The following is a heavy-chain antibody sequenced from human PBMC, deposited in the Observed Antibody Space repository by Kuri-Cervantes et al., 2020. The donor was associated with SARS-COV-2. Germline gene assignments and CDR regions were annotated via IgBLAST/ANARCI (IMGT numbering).Heavy chain of an antibody. CDR2: ISFDGSQK. CDR1: GFSFSDYA. Sequence: GGSLRLSCRASGFSFSDYAIHWVRRAPGKGLEWLAVISFDGSQKYFEESVKGRFSTSRDNSKNEVYLQMNSLRAEDTAVYYCARGGGYDFWSGFDYWGQGTLVTVSS. V-gene: IGHV3-30*03. CDR3: ARGGGYDFWSGFDY. J-gene: IGHJ4*02. D-gene: IGHD3-3*01.